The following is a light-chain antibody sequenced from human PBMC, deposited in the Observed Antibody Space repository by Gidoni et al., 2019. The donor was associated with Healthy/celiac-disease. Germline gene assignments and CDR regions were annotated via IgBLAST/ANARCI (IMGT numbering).Light chain of an antibody. V-gene: IGKV3-15*01. CDR3: QQYNNWPAT. CDR2: GAS. J-gene: IGKJ3*01. CDR1: QSVSSN. Sequence: EIVMTQSPATLSVSPGERATLSCRASQSVSSNLAGYQQKPGQAPRLLIYGASTRATGIPARFSGSGSGTEFTLTISSLQSEDFAVYYCQQYNNWPATFGPGTKVDIK.